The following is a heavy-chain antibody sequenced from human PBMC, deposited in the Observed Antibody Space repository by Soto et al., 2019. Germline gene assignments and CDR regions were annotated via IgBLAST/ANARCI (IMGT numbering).Heavy chain of an antibody. J-gene: IGHJ4*02. CDR1: GFIFSSYW. D-gene: IGHD3-10*01. Sequence: PGGSLRLSCAASGFIFSSYWGTWLRQAPGKGLEWVANIKPDGSASNYVDSVRRRFTISRDNAKNSLYLQMNGLRVEDTAVYYCARDPVRGDDYNFDYWGQGTLVTVSS. V-gene: IGHV3-7*01. CDR3: ARDPVRGDDYNFDY. CDR2: IKPDGSAS.